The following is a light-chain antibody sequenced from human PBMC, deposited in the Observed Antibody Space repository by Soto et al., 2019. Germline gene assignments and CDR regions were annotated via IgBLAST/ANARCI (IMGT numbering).Light chain of an antibody. CDR2: GAS. V-gene: IGKV3-20*01. CDR1: RSVSSRF. Sequence: EIMLTQSPGTLSLSPGERVTLSCWAIRSVSSRFLAWYQQKPGQAPRVLIYGASSRATGIPDRFSGSGYGSDCTLTISRLEPEDFAVYYCQQYGYSPYTFGQGTKLAIK. CDR3: QQYGYSPYT. J-gene: IGKJ2*01.